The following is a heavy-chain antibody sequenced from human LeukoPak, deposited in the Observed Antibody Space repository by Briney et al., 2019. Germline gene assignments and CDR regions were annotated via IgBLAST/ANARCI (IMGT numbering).Heavy chain of an antibody. CDR3: ARVGMATMDYFDY. Sequence: GGSLRLSCAASGFTFSSYWMSRVRQAPGKGLEWVANIKQDGSEKYYVDSVKGRFTISRDNAKNSLYLQMNSLRAEDTAVYYCARVGMATMDYFDYWGQGTLVTVSS. CDR1: GFTFSSYW. D-gene: IGHD5-24*01. V-gene: IGHV3-7*01. CDR2: IKQDGSEK. J-gene: IGHJ4*02.